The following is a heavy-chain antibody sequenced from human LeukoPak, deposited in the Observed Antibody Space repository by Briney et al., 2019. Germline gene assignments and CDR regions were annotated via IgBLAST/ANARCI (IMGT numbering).Heavy chain of an antibody. CDR1: GFTFSSYA. J-gene: IGHJ4*02. CDR2: ISGSGDNT. V-gene: IGHV3-23*01. D-gene: IGHD3-16*01. Sequence: GGSLRRSCAASGFTFSSYAMSWVRQAPGKGLEWVSGISGSGDNTYYADSVKGRFTISRDNSMNTLYLQMDSLRTEDTAVYYCAKASKGWKLYYFDYWGQGTLVTVSS. CDR3: AKASKGWKLYYFDY.